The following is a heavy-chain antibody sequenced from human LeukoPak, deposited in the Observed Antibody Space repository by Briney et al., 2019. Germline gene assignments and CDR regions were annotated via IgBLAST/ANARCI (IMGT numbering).Heavy chain of an antibody. CDR2: IYDSGST. CDR3: ARDCSGGSCYGAFDI. V-gene: IGHV4-30-4*01. J-gene: IGHJ3*02. Sequence: PSETLSLTCAVFGGSISSGDYYWSWIRQPPGKGLEWIGYIYDSGSTYYNPSLKSRITISVDTSENRFSLKLSSVTATDTAVYYCARDCSGGSCYGAFDIWGQGTMVTVSS. D-gene: IGHD2-15*01. CDR1: GGSISSGDYY.